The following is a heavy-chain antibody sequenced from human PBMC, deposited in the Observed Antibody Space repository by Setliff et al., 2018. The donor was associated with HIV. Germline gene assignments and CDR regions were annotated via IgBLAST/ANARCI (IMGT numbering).Heavy chain of an antibody. CDR3: ARHKDSDYVWGSYRPDGFDI. J-gene: IGHJ3*02. Sequence: PSETLSLTCDVSGSSITGDFYWGWIRQPPGKGLEWIGSLHHGGSTYYNPSLRSRVTISVDTSKNQFYLNLNSVTDADTALYYCARHKDSDYVWGSYRPDGFDIWGQGTTVTVSS. CDR2: LHHGGST. V-gene: IGHV4-38-2*01. D-gene: IGHD3-16*02. CDR1: GSSITGDFY.